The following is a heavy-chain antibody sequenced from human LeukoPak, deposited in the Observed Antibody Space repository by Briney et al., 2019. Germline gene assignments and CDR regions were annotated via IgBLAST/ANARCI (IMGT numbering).Heavy chain of an antibody. CDR2: ISGSGST. CDR1: GWSFSGYY. CDR3: ARRVSRVAYSSSSFDP. J-gene: IGHJ5*02. V-gene: IGHV4-34*01. D-gene: IGHD6-13*01. Sequence: PAETLTLTCAAYGWSFSGYYLSWIRQAPGKGLEWVGAISGSGSTNSNTSRKSRVTISVDTSKNQFSLKLSSVTAADTAVYYCARRVSRVAYSSSSFDPWGQGTLVTASS.